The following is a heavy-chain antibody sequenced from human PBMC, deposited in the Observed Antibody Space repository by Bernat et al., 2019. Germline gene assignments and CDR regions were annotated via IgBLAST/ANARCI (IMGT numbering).Heavy chain of an antibody. CDR3: ARHERGWFRADI. V-gene: IGHV4-59*08. Sequence: QVQLQESGPGLVKPSETLSLTCTVSGGSISSYYWSWIRQPPGTGLEWIGYIYYSGSTNYNPSLKSRVTISVDTSKNQFSLKLSSVTAADTAVYYCARHERGWFRADIWGQGTMVTVSS. D-gene: IGHD3-10*01. CDR2: IYYSGST. CDR1: GGSISSYY. J-gene: IGHJ3*02.